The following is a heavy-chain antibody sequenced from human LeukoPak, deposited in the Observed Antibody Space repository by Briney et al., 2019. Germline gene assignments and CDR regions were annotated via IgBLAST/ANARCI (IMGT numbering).Heavy chain of an antibody. J-gene: IGHJ4*02. Sequence: ASVKVSCKASGYTFTSYDINWVRRATGQGLEWTGWTNPNSGATNYAQKFQGRVTMTRDTSISTDYMELRRLRSDDTAVYYCARDRRGAYGDYATSYWGQGTLVTVSS. CDR2: TNPNSGAT. CDR3: ARDRRGAYGDYATSY. CDR1: GYTFTSYD. D-gene: IGHD4-17*01. V-gene: IGHV1-2*02.